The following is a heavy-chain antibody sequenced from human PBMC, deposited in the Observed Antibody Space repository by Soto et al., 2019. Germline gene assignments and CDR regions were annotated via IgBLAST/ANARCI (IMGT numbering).Heavy chain of an antibody. V-gene: IGHV3-23*01. D-gene: IGHD6-13*01. CDR2: ISGSGGST. CDR3: SSGIAAAGYFDY. Sequence: PGGSLRLSCAASGFTFSSYAMSWVRQAPGKGLEWVSAISGSGGSTYYADSVKGRFTISSDNSKNTLYLQMNSLRAEDTAVYYCSSGIAAAGYFDYWGQGTLVTVSS. J-gene: IGHJ4*02. CDR1: GFTFSSYA.